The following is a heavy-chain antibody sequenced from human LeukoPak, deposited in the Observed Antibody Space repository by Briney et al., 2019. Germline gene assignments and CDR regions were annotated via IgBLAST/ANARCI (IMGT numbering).Heavy chain of an antibody. CDR1: GYTFTSYY. CDR3: ARVDTAAHRGGVDY. CDR2: INPSGGST. J-gene: IGHJ4*02. V-gene: IGHV1-46*01. D-gene: IGHD1-26*01. Sequence: ASVKVSCKASGYTFTSYYMHWVRQAPGQGLEWMGIINPSGGSTSYAQKFQGRVTMTRDTSKNQFSLKLSSVTAADTAVYYCARVDTAAHRGGVDYWGQGTLVTVSS.